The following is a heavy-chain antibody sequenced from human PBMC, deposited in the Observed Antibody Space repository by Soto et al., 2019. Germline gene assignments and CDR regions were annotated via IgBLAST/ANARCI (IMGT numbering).Heavy chain of an antibody. CDR1: GYTFTSYG. V-gene: IGHV1-18*04. Sequence: QVQLVQSGAEVKKPGASVKVSCKASGYTFTSYGISWVRQAPGQGLEWMGWISAYNGNTNYAQKLQGRVTMTTDTSTSTAYMELRSLRSDDTAVYYCARDLPEVDIAMVFYYYGMDVWGQGTTVTVSS. CDR2: ISAYNGNT. CDR3: ARDLPEVDIAMVFYYYGMDV. J-gene: IGHJ6*02. D-gene: IGHD5-18*01.